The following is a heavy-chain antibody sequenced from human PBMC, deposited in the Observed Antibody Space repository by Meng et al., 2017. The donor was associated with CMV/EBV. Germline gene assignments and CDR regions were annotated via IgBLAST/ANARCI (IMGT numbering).Heavy chain of an antibody. CDR1: GFTFCGSW. CDR2: IKQDGSEK. J-gene: IGHJ2*01. CDR3: ARGGWYFDL. V-gene: IGHV3-7*03. Sequence: CGAAAGFTFCGSWMSWGRQAPGKGLEWMANIKQDGSEKYSVDSVKGRFTISRDNAKNSLYLQMNSLRAEDRAVYFCARGGWYFDLWGRGTLVTVSS.